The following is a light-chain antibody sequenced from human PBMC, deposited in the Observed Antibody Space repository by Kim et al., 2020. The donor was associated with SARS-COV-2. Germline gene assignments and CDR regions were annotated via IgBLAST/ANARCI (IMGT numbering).Light chain of an antibody. CDR3: QQYNNWPPLYT. J-gene: IGKJ2*01. Sequence: SPWERATLSRRASQSVSSNLAWYQQKPGQAPRLLIYGASTRATGIPARFSGSGSGTEFTLTISSLQSEDFAVYYCQQYNNWPPLYTFGQGTKLEI. CDR2: GAS. CDR1: QSVSSN. V-gene: IGKV3-15*01.